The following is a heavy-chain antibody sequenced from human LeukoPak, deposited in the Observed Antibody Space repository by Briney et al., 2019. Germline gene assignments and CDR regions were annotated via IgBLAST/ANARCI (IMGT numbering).Heavy chain of an antibody. CDR2: ISYDGRDK. D-gene: IGHD6-13*01. CDR1: GFSFSTYA. J-gene: IGHJ4*02. V-gene: IGHV3-30*04. Sequence: GGSLRLPCAASGFSFSTYAIHWVRQAPGKGLEWVAVISYDGRDKHHVDSVKGRFIISRDNSKNTLYLQMNSLRAEDTAVYYCARDRVRIASYYFDSWGQGTLVTVSS. CDR3: ARDRVRIASYYFDS.